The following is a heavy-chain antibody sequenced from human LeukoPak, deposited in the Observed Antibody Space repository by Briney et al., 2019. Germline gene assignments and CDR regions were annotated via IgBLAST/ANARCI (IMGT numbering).Heavy chain of an antibody. J-gene: IGHJ6*02. CDR2: IIPILGIA. CDR3: ARVASGSYYYYGMDV. Sequence: SVKVSCKASGGTFSSYAISWVRQAPGQGLEWMGRIIPILGIANYAQKFQGRVTITADKSTSTAYMELSSLRSEDTAVYYCARVASGSYYYYGMDVWGQGTTVTVSS. V-gene: IGHV1-69*04. CDR1: GGTFSSYA. D-gene: IGHD3-22*01.